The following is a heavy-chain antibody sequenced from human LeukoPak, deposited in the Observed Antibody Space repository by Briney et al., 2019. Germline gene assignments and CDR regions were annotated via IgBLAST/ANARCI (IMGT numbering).Heavy chain of an antibody. Sequence: TGGSLRLSCAASGFTFSSYAMSWVRQAPGKGLEWVSAISGSGGSSYYADSVKGRFTISRDNSKNTLYLQMNSLRAEDTAVYYCAKDYHPNVLLWFGELGPIDYWGQGTLVTVSS. CDR3: AKDYHPNVLLWFGELGPIDY. CDR1: GFTFSSYA. CDR2: ISGSGGSS. V-gene: IGHV3-23*01. J-gene: IGHJ4*02. D-gene: IGHD3-10*01.